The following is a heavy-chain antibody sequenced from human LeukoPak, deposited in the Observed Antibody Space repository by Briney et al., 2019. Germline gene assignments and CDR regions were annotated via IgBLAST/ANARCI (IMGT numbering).Heavy chain of an antibody. Sequence: GGSLRLSCEASGFAFNTYAMHWVRQAPGKGLEWVTLIWHDGSHKFYIDSVRGRFTISRDNAENSLYLQMNSLRAEDTAVYYCATYYDFWSAYRSDYWGQGTLVTVSS. D-gene: IGHD3-3*01. J-gene: IGHJ4*02. CDR3: ATYYDFWSAYRSDY. CDR2: IWHDGSHK. V-gene: IGHV3-33*03. CDR1: GFAFNTYA.